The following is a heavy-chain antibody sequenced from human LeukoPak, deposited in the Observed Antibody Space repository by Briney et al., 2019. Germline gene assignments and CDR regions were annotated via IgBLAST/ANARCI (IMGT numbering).Heavy chain of an antibody. V-gene: IGHV4-39*01. D-gene: IGHD3-22*01. CDR2: IHYSGST. J-gene: IGHJ3*02. CDR1: DGSIGSSTYY. CDR3: ARNKYDTAFDI. Sequence: SETLSLTCPVSDGSIGSSTYYWGWIRQPPGKGLEWIGSIHYSGSTYYNPSLKSRVTISADTSKNQFSLKLTSVTAADTAVYYCARNKYDTAFDIWGQGTMVTVSS.